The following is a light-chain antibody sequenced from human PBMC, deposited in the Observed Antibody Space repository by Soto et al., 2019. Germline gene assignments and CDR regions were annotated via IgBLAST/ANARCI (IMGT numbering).Light chain of an antibody. CDR2: KAS. CDR1: QSISSR. V-gene: IGKV1-5*03. CDR3: QQYNSYSRA. J-gene: IGKJ1*01. Sequence: DIQMTQSPSTLSASVRDRVTITCRASQSISSRLAWYQQKPGKAPKLLSYKASSLESGVPSRFSGSGSGTEFTLTISSLEADDFATYYCQQYNSYSRAFGQGTKVEIK.